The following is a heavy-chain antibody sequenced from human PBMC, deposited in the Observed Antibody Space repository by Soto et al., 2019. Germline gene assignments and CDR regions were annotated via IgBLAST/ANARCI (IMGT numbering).Heavy chain of an antibody. CDR1: GGSISNSY. J-gene: IGHJ6*02. V-gene: IGHV4-59*12. Sequence: SETLSLTCTVSGGSISNSYWSWIRQPPGKGLEWIAYIYYSGSTNYNPSLKSRVTISVDTSKNQFSLKLSSVTAADTAVYYCARVTGRYYYGMDVWGQGTTVTVSS. CDR3: ARVTGRYYYGMDV. CDR2: IYYSGST.